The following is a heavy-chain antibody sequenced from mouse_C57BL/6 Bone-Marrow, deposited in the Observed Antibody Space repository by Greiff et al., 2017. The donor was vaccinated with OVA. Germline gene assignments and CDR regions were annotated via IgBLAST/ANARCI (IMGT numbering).Heavy chain of an antibody. CDR1: GYSITSGYY. V-gene: IGHV3-6*01. D-gene: IGHD1-1*01. Sequence: EVQLVESGPGLVKPSQSLSLTCSVTGYSITSGYYWNWIRQFPGNKLEWMGYISYDGSNNYNPSLKNRISITRDTSKNQFFLKLNSVTTEDTATYYCARGGTTVVATNFDVWGTGTTVTVSS. J-gene: IGHJ1*03. CDR3: ARGGTTVVATNFDV. CDR2: ISYDGSN.